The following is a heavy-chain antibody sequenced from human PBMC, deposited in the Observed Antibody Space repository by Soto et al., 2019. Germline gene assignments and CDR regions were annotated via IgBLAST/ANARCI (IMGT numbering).Heavy chain of an antibody. CDR3: AKVKTWTYLDY. Sequence: GGSLRLSCAASGFTFSSYAMSWVRQAPGKGLEWVSSISGIGGSTYYADSVKGRFTISRDNSKNTLYLQMNSLRAEDTAVYYCAKVKTWTYLDYWGQGALVTVSS. J-gene: IGHJ4*02. CDR1: GFTFSSYA. V-gene: IGHV3-23*01. D-gene: IGHD5-12*01. CDR2: ISGIGGST.